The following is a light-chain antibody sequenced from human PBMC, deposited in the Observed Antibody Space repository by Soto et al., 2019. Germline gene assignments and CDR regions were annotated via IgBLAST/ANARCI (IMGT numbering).Light chain of an antibody. CDR3: QQLSRYPLT. CDR1: QALSNY. CDR2: SAS. J-gene: IGKJ4*01. Sequence: DIEFTQSPSVLSASVGDTVAITCRASQALSNYLAWYQQKPGKAPDLLIYSASTLQSGVPSRFSGSGSETEFSLTIRALQPEDFETYYCQQLSRYPLTFGGGTKVDIK. V-gene: IGKV1-9*01.